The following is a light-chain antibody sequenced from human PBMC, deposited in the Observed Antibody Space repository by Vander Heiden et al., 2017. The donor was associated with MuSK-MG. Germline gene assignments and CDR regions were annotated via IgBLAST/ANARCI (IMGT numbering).Light chain of an antibody. V-gene: IGLV2-8*01. J-gene: IGLJ2*01. Sequence: DLTHSPHPSGSLGQSFTISCTGTSSDVGGYNYVSWYQQHPGKAPKVMIYEVSKRPAGVPDRFSGSKSGNTASLTISGLQAEDEADYYCSSYAGSNRWLFGGGTTLTVL. CDR1: SSDVGGYNY. CDR2: EVS. CDR3: SSYAGSNRWL.